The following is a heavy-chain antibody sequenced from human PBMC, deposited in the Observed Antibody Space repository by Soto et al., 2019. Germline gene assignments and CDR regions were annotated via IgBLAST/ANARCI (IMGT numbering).Heavy chain of an antibody. V-gene: IGHV2-5*02. Sequence: QITLKESGPTLVKPTQTLTLTCTFSGFSLTTIGVGVGWIRQPPGKALEWLAFIYWDDNKRYSPSLKSRLTITKNTSKNQVVLTMTNVDPVDTATYYCAHSPGRSGSFGPFYFAFWGQGTLVTVSS. J-gene: IGHJ4*02. CDR3: AHSPGRSGSFGPFYFAF. D-gene: IGHD3-3*01. CDR2: IYWDDNK. CDR1: GFSLTTIGVG.